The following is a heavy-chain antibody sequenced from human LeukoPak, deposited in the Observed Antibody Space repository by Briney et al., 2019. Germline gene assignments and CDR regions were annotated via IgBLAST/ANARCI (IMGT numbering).Heavy chain of an antibody. J-gene: IGHJ4*02. V-gene: IGHV4-61*02. CDR2: IYTSGST. CDR3: ARSADIVATGHFDY. Sequence: SQTLSLTCTVSGGSISSGGYYWSWIRQPPGKGLEWIGRIYTSGSTNYNPSLKSRVTMSVDTSKNQFSLKLSSVTAADTAVYYCARSADIVATGHFDYWGQGTLVTVSS. CDR1: GGSISSGGYY. D-gene: IGHD5-12*01.